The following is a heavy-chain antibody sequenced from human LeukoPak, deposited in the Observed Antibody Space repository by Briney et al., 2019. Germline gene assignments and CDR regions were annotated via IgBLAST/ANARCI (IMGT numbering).Heavy chain of an antibody. CDR2: IYPGDSDT. Sequence: GESLKISCKGSGFSFTNYWIGWVRQMPGKGLEWMAIIYPGDSDTRYSPSLQGQVTISADKSISTAYLHWSSLKASDTAMYYCARPRNYYDSSGYYYGFYDYWGQGTLVTVSS. V-gene: IGHV5-51*01. CDR3: ARPRNYYDSSGYYYGFYDY. CDR1: GFSFTNYW. D-gene: IGHD3-22*01. J-gene: IGHJ4*02.